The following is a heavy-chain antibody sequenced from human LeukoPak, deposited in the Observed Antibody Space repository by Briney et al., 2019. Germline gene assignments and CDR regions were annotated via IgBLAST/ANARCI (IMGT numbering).Heavy chain of an antibody. J-gene: IGHJ4*02. D-gene: IGHD3-22*01. CDR1: GFTFSSYS. V-gene: IGHV3-48*04. Sequence: GGSLRLSCAASGFTFSSYSMNWVRQAPGKGLEWVSYISSSSSTIYYADSVKGRFTISRDNAKNSLYLQMNSLRAEDTAVYHCASYYDSSGYYYFDYWGQGTLVTVSS. CDR2: ISSSSSTI. CDR3: ASYYDSSGYYYFDY.